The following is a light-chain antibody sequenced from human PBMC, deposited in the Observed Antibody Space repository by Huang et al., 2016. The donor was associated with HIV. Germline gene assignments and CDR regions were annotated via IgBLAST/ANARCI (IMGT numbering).Light chain of an antibody. J-gene: IGKJ2*01. CDR1: QSVATN. Sequence: EIIMTQSPATLSLSPGEGASLSCRANQSVATNLAWYLHIPGQSPRILIFGASIRASGLPGRFSGSGSGTQFTLTVSGLQSEDFAVYYCQQYHNWPYTFGQGTKLEI. V-gene: IGKV3-15*01. CDR2: GAS. CDR3: QQYHNWPYT.